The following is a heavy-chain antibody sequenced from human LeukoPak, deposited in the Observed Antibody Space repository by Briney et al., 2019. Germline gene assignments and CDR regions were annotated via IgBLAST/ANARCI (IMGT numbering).Heavy chain of an antibody. J-gene: IGHJ6*02. CDR2: INHSGST. V-gene: IGHV4-34*01. CDR3: ARGVVVPAAIPPAYYYGMDV. Sequence: SETLSLTCAVYGGSFSGYYWSWIRQPPGKGLEWIGEINHSGSTNYNPSLKSRVTVSVDTSKNQFSLKLSSVTAADTAVYYCARGVVVPAAIPPAYYYGMDVWGQGTTVTVSS. CDR1: GGSFSGYY. D-gene: IGHD2-2*02.